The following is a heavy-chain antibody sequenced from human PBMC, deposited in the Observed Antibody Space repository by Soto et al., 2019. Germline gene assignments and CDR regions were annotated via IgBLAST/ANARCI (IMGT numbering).Heavy chain of an antibody. V-gene: IGHV4-30-4*02. CDR2: IFSSGTT. CDR3: ARVPSPFDFYYVMDV. Sequence: SETLSLTCTVSGDSIGSGNKYWSWVRHAPGKGLEWIGYIFSSGTTYYNPSLKSRLTMSLDTSQNQFSLKLNSVTAADTAVYFCARVPSPFDFYYVMDVWGQGTTVTVSS. D-gene: IGHD3-16*01. CDR1: GDSIGSGNKY. J-gene: IGHJ6*02.